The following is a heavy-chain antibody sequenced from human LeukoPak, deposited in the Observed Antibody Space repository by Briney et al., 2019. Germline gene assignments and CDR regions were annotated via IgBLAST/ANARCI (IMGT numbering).Heavy chain of an antibody. CDR2: IIPIFGTA. CDR1: GGTFSSYA. CDR3: ASMIYYYGSGSYDPLSQDFDY. Sequence: ASVKVSCKASGGTFSSYAISWVRQAPGQGLEWMGGIIPIFGTANYAQKFQGRVTITTDESTSTAYMELSSLRSEDTAVYYCASMIYYYGSGSYDPLSQDFDYWGQGTLVTVSS. J-gene: IGHJ4*02. V-gene: IGHV1-69*05. D-gene: IGHD3-10*01.